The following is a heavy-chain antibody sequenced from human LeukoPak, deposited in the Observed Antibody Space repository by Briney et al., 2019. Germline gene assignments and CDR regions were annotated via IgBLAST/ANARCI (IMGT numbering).Heavy chain of an antibody. J-gene: IGHJ4*02. CDR2: IYYSGST. Sequence: SETLSLTCTVSGGSISSYYWSWIRQPPGKGLERIGYIYYSGSTNYNPSLKSRVTISVDTSKNQFSLKLSSVTAADTAVYYCARFEAVAGSFDYWGQGTLVTVSS. D-gene: IGHD6-19*01. CDR3: ARFEAVAGSFDY. V-gene: IGHV4-59*08. CDR1: GGSISSYY.